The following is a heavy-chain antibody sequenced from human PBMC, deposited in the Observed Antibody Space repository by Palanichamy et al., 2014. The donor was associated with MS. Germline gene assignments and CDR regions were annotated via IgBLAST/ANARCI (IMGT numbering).Heavy chain of an antibody. CDR2: IIPMFGTT. V-gene: IGHV1-69*01. Sequence: QVQLVQSGAEVRKPGSSVKVSCKASGGTFSSYALSWVRQAPGQGLEWMGGIIPMFGTTNYAQTFQGRVTITADEATSSAYMELSALRSEDTAVYYCARSGGHCTNGVCPYYYYYYAMDVWGQGTTVTVFS. J-gene: IGHJ6*02. D-gene: IGHD2-8*01. CDR3: ARSGGHCTNGVCPYYYYYYAMDV. CDR1: GGTFSSYA.